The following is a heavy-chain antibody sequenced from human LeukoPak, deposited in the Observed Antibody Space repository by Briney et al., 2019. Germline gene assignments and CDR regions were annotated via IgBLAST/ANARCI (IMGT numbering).Heavy chain of an antibody. CDR1: GFTFSSYG. J-gene: IGHJ6*03. CDR2: ISYDGSNK. D-gene: IGHD3-22*01. Sequence: GGSLRLSCAASGFTFSSYGMHWVRQAPGKGLEWVAVISYDGSNKYYADSVKGRFTISRDNSKNTLYLQMNSLRAEDTAVYYCAKEYDSSGYYYYYYYMDVWGKGTTVTVSS. CDR3: AKEYDSSGYYYYYYYMDV. V-gene: IGHV3-30*18.